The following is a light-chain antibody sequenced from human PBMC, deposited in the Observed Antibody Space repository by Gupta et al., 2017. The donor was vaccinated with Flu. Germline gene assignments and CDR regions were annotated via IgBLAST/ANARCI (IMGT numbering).Light chain of an antibody. CDR3: CSGGGSHV. CDR1: CVDVSGYNN. V-gene: IGLV2-11*03. CDR2: DVN. J-gene: IGLJ1*01. Sequence: GTCVDVSGYNNGYWHQQRQGKAPILFIYDVNTRPAGVPVRVSGSKSGNTASLTISGLHAEYEADYDCCSGGGSHVFGTGTKVTVL.